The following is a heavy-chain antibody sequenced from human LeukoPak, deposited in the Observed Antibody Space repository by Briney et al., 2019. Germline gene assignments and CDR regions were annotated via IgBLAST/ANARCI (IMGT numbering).Heavy chain of an antibody. CDR3: ARASITYYYYYYMGV. CDR2: IHYSGST. J-gene: IGHJ6*03. CDR1: GGSITNYY. Sequence: SETLSLTCTVSGGSITNYYWTWIRQPPGKGLEWIGYIHYSGSTNYNPSLKSRVTISVDTFKNQFSLKLSSVTAADTAVYYCARASITYYYYYYMGVWGKGTTVTVSS. D-gene: IGHD1-14*01. V-gene: IGHV4-59*01.